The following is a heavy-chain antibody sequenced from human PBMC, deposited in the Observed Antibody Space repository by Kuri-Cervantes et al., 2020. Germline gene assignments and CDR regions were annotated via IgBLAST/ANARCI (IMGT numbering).Heavy chain of an antibody. D-gene: IGHD2-21*02. CDR3: AIQYSAISGWFDP. Sequence: ESLKISCTVSGGSISSYYWSWIRQPPGKGLEWIGYIYHSGSTNYNPSLKSRVTISVDTSKNQFSLKLSSVTAADTAVYYCAIQYSAISGWFDPWGQGTLVTVSS. CDR1: GGSISSYY. V-gene: IGHV4-59*01. J-gene: IGHJ5*02. CDR2: IYHSGST.